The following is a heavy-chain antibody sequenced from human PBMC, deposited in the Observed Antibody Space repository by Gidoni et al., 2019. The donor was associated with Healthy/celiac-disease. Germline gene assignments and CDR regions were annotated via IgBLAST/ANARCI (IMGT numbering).Heavy chain of an antibody. J-gene: IGHJ4*02. D-gene: IGHD3-22*01. Sequence: QVQLQESGPGLVKPSQTLSLTCTVPGGSISSGTYYWSWIRQHPGKGLEWIGYIYYSGSTYYNPSLKSRVTISVDTSENQFSLKLSSVTAADTAVYYCARYDSSAYYYFDYWGQGTLVTVSS. CDR3: ARYDSSAYYYFDY. CDR2: IYYSGST. V-gene: IGHV4-31*03. CDR1: GGSISSGTYY.